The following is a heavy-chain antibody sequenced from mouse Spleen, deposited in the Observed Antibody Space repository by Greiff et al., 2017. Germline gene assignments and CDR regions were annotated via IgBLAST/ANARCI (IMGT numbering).Heavy chain of an antibody. CDR2: IHPNSGST. J-gene: IGHJ2*01. CDR1: GYTFTSYW. D-gene: IGHD1-1*01. Sequence: VKLQQPGAELVKPGASVKLSCKASGYTFTSYWMHWVKQRPGQGLEWIGMIHPNSGSTNYNEKFKSKATLTVDKSSSTAYMQLSSLTSEDSAVYYCARTTTVVADYWGQGTTLTVAS. CDR3: ARTTTVVADY. V-gene: IGHV1-64*01.